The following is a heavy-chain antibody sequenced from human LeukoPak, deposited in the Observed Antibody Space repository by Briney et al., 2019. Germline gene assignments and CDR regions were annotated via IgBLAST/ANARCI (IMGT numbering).Heavy chain of an antibody. CDR2: ISSSGTYV. D-gene: IGHD3-9*01. J-gene: IGHJ3*02. V-gene: IGHV3-21*01. Sequence: NAGGSLRLSCAASGFTFSSYSMNWVRQAPGKGLEWVSSISSSGTYVYYADSVKGRFTFSRDNAKNSLSLQMNSLRADDAAVYYCARASSKQLAGYLPDGFDIWGQGTMVTVSS. CDR3: ARASSKQLAGYLPDGFDI. CDR1: GFTFSSYS.